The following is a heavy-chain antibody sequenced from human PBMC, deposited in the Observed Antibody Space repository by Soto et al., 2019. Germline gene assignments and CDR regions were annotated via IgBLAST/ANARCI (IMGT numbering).Heavy chain of an antibody. J-gene: IGHJ4*02. CDR2: ISGSGGST. V-gene: IGHV3-23*01. Sequence: EVQLLESGGGLVQPGGSLRLSCAASGFTFSSYAMSWVRQAPGKGLEWVSAISGSGGSTYYADSVKGRFTISRDNSKNTLYLQMNRLRAEDTAVYYCAKLYGSGSYLWFGVFDYWGQGTLVTVSS. D-gene: IGHD3-10*01. CDR3: AKLYGSGSYLWFGVFDY. CDR1: GFTFSSYA.